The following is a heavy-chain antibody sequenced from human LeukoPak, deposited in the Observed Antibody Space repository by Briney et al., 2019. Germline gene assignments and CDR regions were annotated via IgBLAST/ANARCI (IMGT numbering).Heavy chain of an antibody. V-gene: IGHV4-4*02. Sequence: SETLSLTCAVSGGSISSSNWWSWVRQPPGKGLEWIGEIYHSGSTNYNPSLKSRVTISVDKSKNQFSLKLSSVTAADTAVYYCARETSGYYGSGSYSGENYYYYYGMDVWGKGTTVTVSS. CDR1: GGSISSSNW. CDR3: ARETSGYYGSGSYSGENYYYYYGMDV. CDR2: IYHSGST. J-gene: IGHJ6*04. D-gene: IGHD3-10*01.